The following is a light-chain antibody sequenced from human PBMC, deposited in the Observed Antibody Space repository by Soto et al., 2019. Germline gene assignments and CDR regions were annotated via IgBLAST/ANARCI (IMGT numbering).Light chain of an antibody. CDR3: GTWASSLSAVV. Sequence: QSVLTQPPSVSAAPGQKVTISCSGSSSNIGHNYVSWYQQLPGTAPTLLIYDNNKRPSGIPDRFSGSKSGTSATLGITGLQTGDEADYYCGTWASSLSAVVFGGGTQLTVL. CDR1: SSNIGHNY. CDR2: DNN. J-gene: IGLJ2*01. V-gene: IGLV1-51*01.